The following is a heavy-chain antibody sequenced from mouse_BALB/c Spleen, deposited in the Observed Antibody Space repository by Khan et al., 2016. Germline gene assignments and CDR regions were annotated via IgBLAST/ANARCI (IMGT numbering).Heavy chain of an antibody. V-gene: IGHV3-1*02. CDR1: GYSISSGYS. J-gene: IGHJ2*01. D-gene: IGHD1-1*01. CDR2: IHYSGST. CDR3: TRGDYYGSGY. Sequence: EVKLLESGPDLVKPSQSLSLTCTVTGYSISSGYSWHWIRQFPGNKLEWMAYIHYSGSTNYNPFLKSRISITRDTSKNQFFLQLISVTTEDTATXYCTRGDYYGSGYWGQGTTLTVSS.